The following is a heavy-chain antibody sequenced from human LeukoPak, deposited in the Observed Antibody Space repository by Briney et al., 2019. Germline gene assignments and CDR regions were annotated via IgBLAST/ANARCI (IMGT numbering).Heavy chain of an antibody. Sequence: PGRSLRLSCAASGFSFSNYGMNWVRQAPGKGPEWVAIISSDGRTQIYTDSVKGRFTISRDNLKKTLNLQMDYLEAEDTAVYYCAKEEGWGVNSFDMWGQGPMVTVSS. CDR1: GFSFSNYG. CDR3: AKEEGWGVNSFDM. V-gene: IGHV3-30*18. J-gene: IGHJ3*02. D-gene: IGHD1-26*01. CDR2: ISSDGRTQ.